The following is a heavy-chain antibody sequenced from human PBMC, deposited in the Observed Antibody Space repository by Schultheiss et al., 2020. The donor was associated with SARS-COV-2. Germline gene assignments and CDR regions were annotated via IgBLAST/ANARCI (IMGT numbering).Heavy chain of an antibody. Sequence: GESLKISCEDSGFIFSSVSMSWVRQAPGKGLEWVSSIDLSSNYIYYADSVKGRFTVSRDNAKNSLYLQMSSLRVDDTAVYYCARDKYENWFDPWGQGTLVTVSS. J-gene: IGHJ5*02. V-gene: IGHV3-21*01. CDR2: IDLSSNYI. CDR3: ARDKYENWFDP. CDR1: GFIFSSVS. D-gene: IGHD2-2*01.